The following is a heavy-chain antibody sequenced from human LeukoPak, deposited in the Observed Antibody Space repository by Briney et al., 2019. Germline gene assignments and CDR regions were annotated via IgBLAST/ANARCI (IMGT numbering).Heavy chain of an antibody. V-gene: IGHV1-69*01. Sequence: SVKVSCKASGGTFSSYAISWVRQAPGQGLERMGGIIPIFGTANYAQKFQGRVTITADVSTSAAYMELSSLRSEDTAVYYCARGAQLRYFDWLLSPWGQGTLVTVSS. CDR1: GGTFSSYA. J-gene: IGHJ5*02. CDR3: ARGAQLRYFDWLLSP. D-gene: IGHD3-9*01. CDR2: IIPIFGTA.